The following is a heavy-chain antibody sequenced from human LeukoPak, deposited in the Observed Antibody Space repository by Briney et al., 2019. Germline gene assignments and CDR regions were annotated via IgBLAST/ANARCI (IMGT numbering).Heavy chain of an antibody. CDR3: ARGDVDTAMVTLFV. J-gene: IGHJ4*02. D-gene: IGHD5-18*01. Sequence: PSETLSLTCAVYGGSFSGYYWSWIRQPPGKGLEWIGEINHSGSTNYNPSLKSRVTISVDTSKNQFSLKLSSVTAADTAVYYCARGDVDTAMVTLFVWGQGTLVTVS. V-gene: IGHV4-34*01. CDR2: INHSGST. CDR1: GGSFSGYY.